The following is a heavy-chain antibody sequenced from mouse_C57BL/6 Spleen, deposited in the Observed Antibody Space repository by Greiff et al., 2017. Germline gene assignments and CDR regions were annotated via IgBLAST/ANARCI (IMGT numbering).Heavy chain of an antibody. J-gene: IGHJ2*01. CDR3: ARAAIDY. CDR2: ISSGSSTI. Sequence: DVQLVESGGGLVKPGGSLKLSCAASGFTFSDYGMHWVRQAPEKGLEWVAYISSGSSTIYYADTVKGRFTISSDNAKNTLFLQMTSLRAEDTAMYYCARAAIDYWGQGTTLTVSS. V-gene: IGHV5-17*01. CDR1: GFTFSDYG.